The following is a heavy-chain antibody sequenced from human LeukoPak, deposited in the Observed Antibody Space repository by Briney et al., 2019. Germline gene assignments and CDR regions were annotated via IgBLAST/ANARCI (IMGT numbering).Heavy chain of an antibody. CDR1: GYTFTGYY. Sequence: ASVKVSRKASGYTFTGYYMHWVRQAPGQGLEWMGWINPNSGGTNYAQKFQGRVTMTRDTSISTAYMELSRLRSDDTAVYYCARDYRTFIAARPTGYWGQGTLVTVSS. J-gene: IGHJ4*02. CDR2: INPNSGGT. V-gene: IGHV1-2*02. D-gene: IGHD6-6*01. CDR3: ARDYRTFIAARPTGY.